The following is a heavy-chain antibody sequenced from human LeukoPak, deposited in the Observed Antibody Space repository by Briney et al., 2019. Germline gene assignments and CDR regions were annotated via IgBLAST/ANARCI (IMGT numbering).Heavy chain of an antibody. CDR2: IYNSGST. Sequence: PSETLSLTCTVSGGSISSYYWSWIRQPPGKGLEWIGYIYNSGSTNYNHSLKSRVTISEDMSNNQFSLKLSSVTAADTAVYYCARGDEARNWFDPWGQGTLVTVSS. J-gene: IGHJ5*02. V-gene: IGHV4-59*01. CDR1: GGSISSYY. CDR3: ARGDEARNWFDP.